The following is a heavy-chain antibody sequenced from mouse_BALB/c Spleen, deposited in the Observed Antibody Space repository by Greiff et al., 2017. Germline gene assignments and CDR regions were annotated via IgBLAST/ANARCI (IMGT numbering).Heavy chain of an antibody. V-gene: IGHV1-55*01. CDR1: GYNFTSYW. CDR2: IYPGSGST. J-gene: IGHJ3*01. CDR3: ARSGGNYGFAY. D-gene: IGHD2-1*01. Sequence: VQGVESGAELVKPGTSVKLSCKASGYNFTSYWLNWVKLRPGQGLEWIGDIYPGSGSTNYNEKFKSKATLTVDTSSSTAYMQLSSLASEDSALYYCARSGGNYGFAYWGQGTLVTVSA.